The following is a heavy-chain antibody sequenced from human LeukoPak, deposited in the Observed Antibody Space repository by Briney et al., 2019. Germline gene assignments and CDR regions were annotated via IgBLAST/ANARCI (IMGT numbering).Heavy chain of an antibody. V-gene: IGHV3-21*01. CDR3: AREREHGAYQYAFDI. J-gene: IGHJ3*02. Sequence: GRSLRLSCAASGFTFSSYSMNWVRQAPGKWLEWGSSISTSTSYMFYADSVKGRFTISRDNAKNSLYLQMNSLRAEDTAVYYCAREREHGAYQYAFDIWGQGTMVTVSS. D-gene: IGHD4/OR15-4a*01. CDR2: ISTSTSYM. CDR1: GFTFSSYS.